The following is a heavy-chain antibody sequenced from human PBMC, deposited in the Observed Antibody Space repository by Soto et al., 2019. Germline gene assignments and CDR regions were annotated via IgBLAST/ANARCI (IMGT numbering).Heavy chain of an antibody. CDR1: GFTFRSFT. CDR2: MSSNSAYI. Sequence: GGSLRLSCAASGFTFRSFTMNWVRQSPGKGLEWVSTMSSNSAYIYYTDALRGRFTISRDNAKNSLHLQLHRLRAEDTAVYYCTRDASRDSSARXWFDPWGPGTLVTVSS. D-gene: IGHD6-13*01. V-gene: IGHV3-21*01. J-gene: IGHJ5*02. CDR3: TRDASRDSSARXWFDP.